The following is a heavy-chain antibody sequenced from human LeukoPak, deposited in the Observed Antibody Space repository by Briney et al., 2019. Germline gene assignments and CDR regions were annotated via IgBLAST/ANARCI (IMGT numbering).Heavy chain of an antibody. Sequence: SETLSLTCTVSGGSISSYYWSWIRQSPGKGLEWIGYIYYSGSTNYNPSLKSRVTISVDTSKNQFSLKLSSVTAADTAVYYCVRVGYYCSGGSCYYFDYWGQGTLVTVSS. V-gene: IGHV4-59*12. D-gene: IGHD2-15*01. J-gene: IGHJ4*02. CDR1: GGSISSYY. CDR3: VRVGYYCSGGSCYYFDY. CDR2: IYYSGST.